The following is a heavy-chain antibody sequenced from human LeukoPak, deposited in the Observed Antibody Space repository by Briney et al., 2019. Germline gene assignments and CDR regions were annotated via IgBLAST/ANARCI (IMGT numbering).Heavy chain of an antibody. CDR3: ASGYSRSSNDY. Sequence: PGGSLRLSCAASGFTFSSYSFNWVRQAPGKGLEWVSSISSSRNDIYYADSVKGRFTISRDNVKSSLYLQMNSLRAEDTAVYHCASGYSRSSNDYWGHGTLVTVSS. J-gene: IGHJ4*01. CDR2: ISSSRNDI. D-gene: IGHD6-6*01. CDR1: GFTFSSYS. V-gene: IGHV3-21*01.